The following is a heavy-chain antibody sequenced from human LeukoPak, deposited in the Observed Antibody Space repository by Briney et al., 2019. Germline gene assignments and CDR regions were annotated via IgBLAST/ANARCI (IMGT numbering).Heavy chain of an antibody. J-gene: IGHJ4*02. D-gene: IGHD3-22*01. Sequence: PGGSLRLSCAASGFTFSSYEMNWVRQAPGKGLEWVPYISSSGSTIYYADSVKGRFTISRDNAKNSLYLQMNSLRAEDTAAYYCAREVDSSGYYARHFDYWGQGTLVTVSS. CDR2: ISSSGSTI. V-gene: IGHV3-48*03. CDR1: GFTFSSYE. CDR3: AREVDSSGYYARHFDY.